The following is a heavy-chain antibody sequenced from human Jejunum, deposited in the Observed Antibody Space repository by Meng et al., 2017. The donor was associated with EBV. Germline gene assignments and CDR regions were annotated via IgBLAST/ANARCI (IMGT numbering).Heavy chain of an antibody. CDR1: GVTFRIPW. D-gene: IGHD1-1*01. CDR2: FQHETL. CDR3: IRNWNDDD. J-gene: IGHJ4*02. Sequence: GKWVESGGGSVKLGGYLRLACADSGVTFRIPWMSWVRQAPGKGLEWIGRFQHETLYYAAPIKGSFTISRDESQNTLYLQTNSLKIDDTAVYYCIRNWNDDDWGQGTLVTVSS. V-gene: IGHV3-15*01.